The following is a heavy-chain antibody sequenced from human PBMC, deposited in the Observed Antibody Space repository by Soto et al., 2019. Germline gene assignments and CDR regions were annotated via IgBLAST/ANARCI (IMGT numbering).Heavy chain of an antibody. CDR2: MNPNSGNT. Sequence: GASVKVSCNASGYTFTSYDINWVRQATGQGLEWMGWMNPNSGNTGYAQKFQGRVTMTRNTSISTAYMELSSLRSEDTAVYYCARAGRIAVAGEYNWFDPWGQGTLVTVSS. J-gene: IGHJ5*02. CDR3: ARAGRIAVAGEYNWFDP. CDR1: GYTFTSYD. V-gene: IGHV1-8*01. D-gene: IGHD6-19*01.